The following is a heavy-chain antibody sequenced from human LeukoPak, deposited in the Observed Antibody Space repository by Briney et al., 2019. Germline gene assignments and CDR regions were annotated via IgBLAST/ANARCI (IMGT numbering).Heavy chain of an antibody. CDR2: ISYDGSNK. V-gene: IGHV3-30*03. D-gene: IGHD3-3*01. CDR1: GFTFSSYG. J-gene: IGHJ6*02. Sequence: GGSLRLSCAASGFTFSSYGMHWVRQAPGKGLEWVAVISYDGSNKYYADSVKGRFTISRDNAKNSLYLQMNSLRAEDTAVYYCARDDRPIPTNYYDFWSGPSYGMDVWGQGTTVTVSS. CDR3: ARDDRPIPTNYYDFWSGPSYGMDV.